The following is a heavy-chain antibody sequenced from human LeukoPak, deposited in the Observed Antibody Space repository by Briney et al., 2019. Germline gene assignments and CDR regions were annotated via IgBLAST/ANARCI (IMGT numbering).Heavy chain of an antibody. D-gene: IGHD5-12*01. Sequence: GGSLRLSCAASGFTFSSYWMHWVRQAPGKGLVWVSRINIDGSTSNYADSVKGRFTISRDNAKNAVYLQMSSLRVEDTAVYYCARASALATPPFADWGQGTLVTVSS. J-gene: IGHJ4*02. CDR2: INIDGSTS. CDR1: GFTFSSYW. CDR3: ARASALATPPFAD. V-gene: IGHV3-74*01.